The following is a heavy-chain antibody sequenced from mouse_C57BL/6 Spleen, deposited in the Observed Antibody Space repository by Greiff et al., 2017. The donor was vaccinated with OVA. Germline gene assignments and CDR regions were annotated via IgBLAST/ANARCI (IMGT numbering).Heavy chain of an antibody. D-gene: IGHD2-14*01. CDR2: INPSSGYT. CDR1: GYTFTSYT. Sequence: QVQLKESGAELARPGASVKMSCKASGYTFTSYTMHWVKQRPGQGLEWIGYINPSSGYTKYNQKFKDKATLTADKSSSTAYMQLSSLTSEDSAVYYCARPTGTTLDYWGQGTTLTVSS. V-gene: IGHV1-4*01. CDR3: ARPTGTTLDY. J-gene: IGHJ2*01.